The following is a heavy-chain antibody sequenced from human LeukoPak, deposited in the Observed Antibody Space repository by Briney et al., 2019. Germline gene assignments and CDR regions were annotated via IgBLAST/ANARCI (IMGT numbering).Heavy chain of an antibody. J-gene: IGHJ3*01. CDR1: GFTFADYA. Sequence: GGSLRLSCVASGFTFADYAMHWVRQVPGKGLEWVSRISWNSGSIAYAESVKGRFTISRDNAKTSLYLQMDSLRTEDIALYYCAKDFGGRWRPAGAFDLWGQGTKVTVS. CDR3: AKDFGGRWRPAGAFDL. D-gene: IGHD3-16*01. CDR2: ISWNSGSI. V-gene: IGHV3-9*03.